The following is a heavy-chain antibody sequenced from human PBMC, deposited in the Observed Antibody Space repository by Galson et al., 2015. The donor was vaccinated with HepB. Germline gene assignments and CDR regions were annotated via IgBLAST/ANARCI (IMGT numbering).Heavy chain of an antibody. V-gene: IGHV3-74*01. Sequence: SLRLSCAASGFNFNDYAMHWVRQAPGKGLVWVSRINSDGSSTSYADSVKGRFTISRDNAKNTLYLQMNSLRAEDTAVYYCARPTPYWYFDLWGRGTLVTVSS. J-gene: IGHJ2*01. CDR1: GFNFNDYA. CDR2: INSDGSST. CDR3: ARPTPYWYFDL.